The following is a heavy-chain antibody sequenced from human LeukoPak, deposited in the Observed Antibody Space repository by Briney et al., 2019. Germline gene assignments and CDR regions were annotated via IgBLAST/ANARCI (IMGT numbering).Heavy chain of an antibody. D-gene: IGHD3-10*01. J-gene: IGHJ4*02. Sequence: SGPTLVKPTQTLTLTCTFSGFSLSTSGVGVGWMRQPPGKALEWLALIYWDDDKRYSPSLKSRLTITKDTSKNQVVLTMTNMDPVDTATYYCARLTEITMVRGVIRALFDYWGQGTLVTVSS. CDR1: GFSLSTSGVG. V-gene: IGHV2-5*02. CDR3: ARLTEITMVRGVIRALFDY. CDR2: IYWDDDK.